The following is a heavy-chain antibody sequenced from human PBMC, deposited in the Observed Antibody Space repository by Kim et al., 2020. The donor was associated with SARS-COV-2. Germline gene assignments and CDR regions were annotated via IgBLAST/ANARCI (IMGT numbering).Heavy chain of an antibody. D-gene: IGHD2-15*01. CDR1: GFTFSSYE. V-gene: IGHV3-48*03. CDR2: ISGSSSSI. Sequence: GGSLRLSCAASGFTFSSYEMNWVRQAPGKGLEWISYISGSSSSIYYADSVKGRFTIPRDNAKNSLYLQMNSLRVEDTAVYYCARCGAESHLILDCQWFDPWGQGTLVTVSS. CDR3: ARCGAESHLILDCQWFDP. J-gene: IGHJ5*02.